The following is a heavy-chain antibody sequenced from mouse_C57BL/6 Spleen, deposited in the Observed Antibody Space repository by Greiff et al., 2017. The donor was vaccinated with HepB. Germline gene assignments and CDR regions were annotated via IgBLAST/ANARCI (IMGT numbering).Heavy chain of an antibody. CDR2: IYPSDSET. CDR3: ARWDYSGFAY. D-gene: IGHD1-1*01. J-gene: IGHJ3*01. CDR1: GYTFTSYW. Sequence: QVQLQQPGAELVRPGSSVKLSCKASGYTFTSYWMDWVKQRPGQGLEWIGNIYPSDSETHYNQKFKDKATLTVDKSSSTAYMQLSSLTSEDSAVYYCARWDYSGFAYWGQGTLVTVSA. V-gene: IGHV1-61*01.